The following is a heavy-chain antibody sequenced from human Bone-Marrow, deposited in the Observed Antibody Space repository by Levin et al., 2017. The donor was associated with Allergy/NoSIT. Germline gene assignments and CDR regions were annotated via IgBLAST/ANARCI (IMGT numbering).Heavy chain of an antibody. J-gene: IGHJ5*02. V-gene: IGHV3-11*01. D-gene: IGHD3-3*01. CDR2: ISSGDRTI. Sequence: GESLKISCAASGFIFSDYYMTWVGQVPGKGLEWLQSISSGDRTIYYAESVKGRFTISRDHVKNSLNLQMDSLRAEDTAFYYCARGLGSGYYTRWFDPWGQGTLVTVSS. CDR1: GFIFSDYY. CDR3: ARGLGSGYYTRWFDP.